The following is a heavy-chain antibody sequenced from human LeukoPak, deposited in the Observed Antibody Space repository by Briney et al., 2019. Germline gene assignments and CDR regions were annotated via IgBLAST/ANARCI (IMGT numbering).Heavy chain of an antibody. CDR3: ARDLAGTTTDGFFDY. J-gene: IGHJ4*02. D-gene: IGHD1-26*01. Sequence: GRSLRLSCAASGFTFSSYAMHWVRQAPGKGLEWVAVIWYDGSNRYYTDSVKGRSTISRDNSKNTLYLQMNSLRAEDTAVYYCARDLAGTTTDGFFDYWGQGTLVTVSS. V-gene: IGHV3-33*01. CDR2: IWYDGSNR. CDR1: GFTFSSYA.